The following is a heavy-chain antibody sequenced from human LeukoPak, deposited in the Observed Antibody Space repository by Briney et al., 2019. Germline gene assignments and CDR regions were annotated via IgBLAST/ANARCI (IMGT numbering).Heavy chain of an antibody. CDR3: ARRGFDWLSLDY. V-gene: IGHV3-30-3*01. J-gene: IGHJ4*02. Sequence: GGSLRLSCAASGFTFSSYAMHWVRQAPDKGLEWVAVISYDGSNKYYADSVKGRFTISRDNSKNTLYLQMNSLRAEDTAVYYCARRGFDWLSLDYWGQGTLVTVSS. CDR1: GFTFSSYA. CDR2: ISYDGSNK. D-gene: IGHD3-9*01.